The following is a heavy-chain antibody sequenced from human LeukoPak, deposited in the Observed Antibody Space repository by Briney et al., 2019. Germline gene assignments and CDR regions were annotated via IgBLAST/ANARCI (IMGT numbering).Heavy chain of an antibody. Sequence: SVKVSCKASGGTFSSYTISWVRQAPGQGLEWMGRIIPILGIANYAQKFQGRVTITADKSTSTAYMELSSLRSEDTAVYYCAIEDWNYVNGMDVWGRGTTVTVSS. D-gene: IGHD1-7*01. J-gene: IGHJ6*02. CDR1: GGTFSSYT. V-gene: IGHV1-69*04. CDR3: AIEDWNYVNGMDV. CDR2: IIPILGIA.